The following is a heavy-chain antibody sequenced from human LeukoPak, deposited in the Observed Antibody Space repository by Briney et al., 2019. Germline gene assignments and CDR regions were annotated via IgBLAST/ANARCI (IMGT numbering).Heavy chain of an antibody. J-gene: IGHJ4*02. CDR2: IYYSGST. CDR3: ARGILRGYSSGCDYFDY. D-gene: IGHD6-19*01. CDR1: GGSISSYY. Sequence: SETLSLTYTVSGGSISSYYWGWIRQPPGKGLEWIGSIYYSGSTYYNPSLKSRVTISVDTSKNQFSLKLSSVTAADTAVYYCARGILRGYSSGCDYFDYWGQGTLVTVSS. V-gene: IGHV4-39*01.